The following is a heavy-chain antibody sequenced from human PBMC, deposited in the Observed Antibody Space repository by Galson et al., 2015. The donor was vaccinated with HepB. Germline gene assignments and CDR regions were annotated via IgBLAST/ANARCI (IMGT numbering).Heavy chain of an antibody. J-gene: IGHJ4*02. D-gene: IGHD3-22*01. CDR3: ARDASDYYYESSEHFWAH. V-gene: IGHV3-11*05. CDR1: GFTFSDYY. CDR2: ISSTSTYT. Sequence: SLRLSCAASGFTFSDYYMSWIRQAPGKGLEWISYISSTSTYTKYADSVKGRFTISRDNAKNSLYLQMDGLRAEDTAIYYCARDASDYYYESSEHFWAHWGQGTLVTVSS.